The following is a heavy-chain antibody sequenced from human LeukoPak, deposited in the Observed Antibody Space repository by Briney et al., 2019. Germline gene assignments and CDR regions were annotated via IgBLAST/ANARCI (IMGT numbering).Heavy chain of an antibody. CDR2: IYHSGTT. CDR3: ARSEGMATITYFDY. J-gene: IGHJ4*02. Sequence: PSETLSLTCTVSGYSVTINYYWGWIRQPPGKGLEWIGSIYHSGTTYYNPSLKSRLALSLDTSKNQFSLKLNSVTASDTAVYYCARSEGMATITYFDYWGQGTLVTVSS. D-gene: IGHD5-24*01. V-gene: IGHV4-38-2*02. CDR1: GYSVTINYY.